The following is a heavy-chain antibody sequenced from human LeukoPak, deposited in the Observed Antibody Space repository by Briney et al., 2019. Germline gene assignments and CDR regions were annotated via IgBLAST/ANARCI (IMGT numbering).Heavy chain of an antibody. CDR1: GYTFTSYY. CDR2: TNPNSGGT. V-gene: IGHV1-2*02. D-gene: IGHD2-8*01. CDR3: ARELLRRISRLRNWFDP. J-gene: IGHJ5*02. Sequence: GASVKVSCKASGYTFTSYYMDWVRQAPGQGLEWMGWTNPNSGGTNYAQKFQGRVTMTRDTSISTAYMELSRLRSDDTAVYYCARELLRRISRLRNWFDPWGQGTLVTVSS.